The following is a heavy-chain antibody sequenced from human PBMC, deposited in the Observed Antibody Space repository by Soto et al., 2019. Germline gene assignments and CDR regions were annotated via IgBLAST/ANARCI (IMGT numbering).Heavy chain of an antibody. Sequence: PSETLSLTCTVSGGSISSYYWSWIRQPPGKGLEWIGYIYYSGSTNYNPSLKSRVTISVDTSKNQFSLKLSSVTAADTAVYYCARSRDYCSSTSCRWFDPWGQGTLVTVST. D-gene: IGHD2-2*01. V-gene: IGHV4-59*08. CDR1: GGSISSYY. CDR3: ARSRDYCSSTSCRWFDP. J-gene: IGHJ5*02. CDR2: IYYSGST.